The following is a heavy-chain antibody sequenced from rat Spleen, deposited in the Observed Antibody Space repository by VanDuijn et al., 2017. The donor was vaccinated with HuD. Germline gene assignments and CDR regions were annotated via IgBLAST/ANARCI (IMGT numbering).Heavy chain of an antibody. CDR2: ISPSGTKS. CDR3: ARGAAIPCYFDY. V-gene: IGHV5-25*01. Sequence: EVQLVDHGGGLVQPGRSLKLSCAASGFTFSDYYMAWVRQAPTKGQEWVASISPSGTKSHYRDSVKGRFTISRDNAKSTLYLQMDSLKSEDTATYYCARGAAIPCYFDYWGQGVMVTVSS. D-gene: IGHD1-2*01. J-gene: IGHJ2*01. CDR1: GFTFSDYY.